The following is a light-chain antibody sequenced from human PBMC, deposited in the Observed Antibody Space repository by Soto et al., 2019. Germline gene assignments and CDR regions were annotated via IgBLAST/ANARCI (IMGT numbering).Light chain of an antibody. CDR2: DLS. Sequence: EIVLTQSPAALSVSPGERVTLSCRASQGIGSTLAWYQQKPGQTPRLLIYDLSTRAIGIPTRFSGSRSGTEFTLTINGLQSEDFAVYYCQRYNNWPLTFGGGTKVEIK. CDR1: QGIGST. CDR3: QRYNNWPLT. J-gene: IGKJ4*01. V-gene: IGKV3-15*01.